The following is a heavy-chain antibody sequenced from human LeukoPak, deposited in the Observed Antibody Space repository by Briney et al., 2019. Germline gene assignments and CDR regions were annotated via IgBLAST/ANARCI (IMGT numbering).Heavy chain of an antibody. V-gene: IGHV3-9*01. CDR3: AKAEPPGRYYYYGMDV. CDR2: ISWNSGSI. Sequence: GRSLRLSCAASGFTFDDYAMHWVRHAPGNGLEWVSGISWNSGSIGYADSVKGRFTISRDNAKNSLYLQMNSLRAEDTALYYCAKAEPPGRYYYYGMDVWGQGTTVTVSS. D-gene: IGHD1-26*01. J-gene: IGHJ6*02. CDR1: GFTFDDYA.